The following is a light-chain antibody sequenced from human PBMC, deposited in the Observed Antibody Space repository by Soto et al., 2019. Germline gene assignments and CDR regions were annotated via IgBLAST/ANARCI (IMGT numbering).Light chain of an antibody. J-gene: IGKJ5*01. V-gene: IGKV1-39*01. CDR3: QPSYRTPT. Sequence: DMQMTQSPSSLSASVGDRVTITCRASQSISSYLNWYQQKPGKAPKLLIYAASSLQSGVPSRFSGSGSGTDFTLTISSLKPEDFATYYCQPSYRTPTFGQGTRLEIK. CDR2: AAS. CDR1: QSISSY.